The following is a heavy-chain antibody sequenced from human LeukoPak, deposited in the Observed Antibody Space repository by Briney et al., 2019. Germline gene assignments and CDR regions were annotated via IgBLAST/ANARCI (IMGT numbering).Heavy chain of an antibody. Sequence: PGGSLRLSCAASGFIFDDYVMAWVRQAPGKGLVWVSRIKSDGSTNYADSVKGRFTISRDNAKNTVSLQMNSLRAEDTGVYYCARAPSEIGGYYPEYFRHWGQGTLVTVSS. V-gene: IGHV3-74*01. CDR1: GFIFDDYV. CDR3: ARAPSEIGGYYPEYFRH. CDR2: IKSDGST. J-gene: IGHJ1*01. D-gene: IGHD3-22*01.